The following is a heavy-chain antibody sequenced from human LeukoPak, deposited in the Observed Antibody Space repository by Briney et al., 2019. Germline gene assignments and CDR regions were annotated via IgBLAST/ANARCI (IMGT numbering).Heavy chain of an antibody. CDR1: GGSISSYS. V-gene: IGHV4-59*01. D-gene: IGHD6-13*01. CDR3: ARGYRYSSSWPFMDV. J-gene: IGHJ6*02. Sequence: SETLSLTCTVSGGSISSYSWSWIRQPPGKGLEWIGYIYNSGSTNYNPSLKSRVTISVDTSKNQFSLKLISVTAADTAVYYCARGYRYSSSWPFMDVWGQGTTVTVSS. CDR2: IYNSGST.